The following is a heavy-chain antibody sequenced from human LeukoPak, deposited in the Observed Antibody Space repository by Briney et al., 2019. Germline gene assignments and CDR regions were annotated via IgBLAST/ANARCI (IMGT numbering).Heavy chain of an antibody. V-gene: IGHV1-8*01. D-gene: IGHD3-10*01. Sequence: ASVKVSCKASGYTFTSYDLNWVRRATGQGLEWMGWMSPASGNTGYAQEFQGRVTLTRDTSTSTVYMELSSLSSEDTAIYYCARTLSGSGISYWGQGTLVIVSS. CDR3: ARTLSGSGISY. CDR1: GYTFTSYD. CDR2: MSPASGNT. J-gene: IGHJ4*02.